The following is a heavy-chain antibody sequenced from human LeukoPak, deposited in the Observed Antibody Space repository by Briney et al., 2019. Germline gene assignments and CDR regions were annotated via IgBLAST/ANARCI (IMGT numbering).Heavy chain of an antibody. D-gene: IGHD3-10*01. CDR1: GFTFSSYS. Sequence: GGSLRLSCAASGFTFSSYSMNWARQAPGKGLEWVSYISSSSSTIYYADSVKGRFTISRDNAKNSLYLQVNSLRAEDTAVYYCARRYYGSGSQIDYWGQGTLVTVSS. V-gene: IGHV3-48*04. CDR2: ISSSSSTI. J-gene: IGHJ4*02. CDR3: ARRYYGSGSQIDY.